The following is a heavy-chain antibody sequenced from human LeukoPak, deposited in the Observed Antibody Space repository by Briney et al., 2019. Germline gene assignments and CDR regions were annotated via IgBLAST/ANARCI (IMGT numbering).Heavy chain of an antibody. D-gene: IGHD6-19*01. CDR3: TADTPSSSAQAFDY. Sequence: GGSLRLSCAASGFTFSDVWMNWVRQAPGMGLEWVGRIERKSDGETTDYAAPVKGRFTISRDDSKNTLFLQMNNLKTEDTAMYYCTADTPSSSAQAFDYWGQGTLVTVSS. CDR2: IERKSDGETT. V-gene: IGHV3-15*07. J-gene: IGHJ4*02. CDR1: GFTFSDVW.